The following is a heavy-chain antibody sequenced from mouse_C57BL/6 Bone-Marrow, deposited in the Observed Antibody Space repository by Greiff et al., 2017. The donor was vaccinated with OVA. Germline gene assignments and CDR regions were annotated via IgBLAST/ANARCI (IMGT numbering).Heavy chain of an antibody. CDR2: IYPGDGDT. CDR1: GYAFSSSW. Sequence: QVQLKHSGPELVKPGASVKISCKASGYAFSSSWMNWVKQRPGKGLEWIGRIYPGDGDTNYNGKFKGKATLTADKSSSTAYMQLSSLTSEDSAVYFCARRAVVVPYAMDYWGQGTSVTVSS. J-gene: IGHJ4*01. CDR3: ARRAVVVPYAMDY. V-gene: IGHV1-82*01. D-gene: IGHD1-1*01.